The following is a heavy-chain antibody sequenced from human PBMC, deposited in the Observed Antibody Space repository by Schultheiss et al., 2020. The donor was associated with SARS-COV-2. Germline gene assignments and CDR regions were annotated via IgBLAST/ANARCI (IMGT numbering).Heavy chain of an antibody. V-gene: IGHV4-4*02. D-gene: IGHD2/OR15-2a*01. CDR2: IYHSGST. CDR1: GFTFSSYSM. Sequence: GSLRLSCAASGFTFSSYSMNWVRQAPGKGLEWIGEIYHSGSTNYNPSLKSRVTISVDTSKNQFSLNLSSVTAADTAVYYCAREIDRIAFDSWGQGTLVTVSS. CDR3: AREIDRIAFDS. J-gene: IGHJ4*02.